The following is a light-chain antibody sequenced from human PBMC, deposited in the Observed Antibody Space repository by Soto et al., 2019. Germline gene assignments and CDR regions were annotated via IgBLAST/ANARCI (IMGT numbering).Light chain of an antibody. J-gene: IGLJ2*01. CDR3: AAWDGSLNNVL. V-gene: IGLV1-44*01. CDR2: GDN. CDR1: GSSIGTNT. Sequence: QSVLTQPPSASGTPGQRVTISCSGSGSSIGTNTGNWYRQLPGTAPPLLIYGDNRRPSGVPDRFSGSTSGTSASLAISGLQSEDEADYYCAAWDGSLNNVLFGGGTKLTVL.